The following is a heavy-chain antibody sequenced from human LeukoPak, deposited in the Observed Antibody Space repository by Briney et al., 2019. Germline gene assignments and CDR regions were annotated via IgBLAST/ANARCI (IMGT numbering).Heavy chain of an antibody. J-gene: IGHJ3*02. CDR2: ISSTGSTI. CDR3: ARGYSRAAFDI. Sequence: GGSLRLSCAASGFTFSDYYMSWIRQAPGKGLEWVSHISSTGSTIYYADSVKGRFTVSRDNGKNSLLLQMNSLRAEDTALYYCARGYSRAAFDIWGQGTVVAVSS. V-gene: IGHV3-11*04. CDR1: GFTFSDYY. D-gene: IGHD2-15*01.